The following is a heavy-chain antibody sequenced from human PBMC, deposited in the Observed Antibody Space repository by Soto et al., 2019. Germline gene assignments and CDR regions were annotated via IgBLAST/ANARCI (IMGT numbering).Heavy chain of an antibody. V-gene: IGHV4-34*01. D-gene: IGHD1-1*01. CDR2: INHSGST. J-gene: IGHJ5*02. Sequence: ETLSLTCAVSVGSFSGYYWSWIRQPPGKGLEWIGEINHSGSTNYNPSLKSRVTISVDTSKNQFSLKLSSVTAADTAVYYCARRGYGNWFDPWGQGTLVTVSS. CDR1: VGSFSGYY. CDR3: ARRGYGNWFDP.